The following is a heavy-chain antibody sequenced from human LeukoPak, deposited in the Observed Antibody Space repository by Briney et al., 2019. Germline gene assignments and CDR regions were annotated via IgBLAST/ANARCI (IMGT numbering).Heavy chain of an antibody. V-gene: IGHV4-4*07. CDR2: IFSSGST. J-gene: IGHJ4*02. CDR1: GGSISGYY. D-gene: IGHD3-16*01. Sequence: SETLSLTCTVPGGSISGYYWSWIRQPAGQGLECIGRIFSSGSTNYNPSLKGRVTMSVDTSKNQFSPRLSSVTAADTAVYYCARDLGLSLDYWGQGILVTVSS. CDR3: ARDLGLSLDY.